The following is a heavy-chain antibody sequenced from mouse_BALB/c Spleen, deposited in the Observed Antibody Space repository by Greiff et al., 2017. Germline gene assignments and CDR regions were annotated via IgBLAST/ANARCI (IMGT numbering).Heavy chain of an antibody. CDR1: GYTFTSYT. D-gene: IGHD2-14*01. V-gene: IGHV1-4*01. Sequence: VKLMESGAELARPGASVKMSCKASGYTFTSYTMHWVKQRPGQGLEWIGYINPSSGYTNYNQKFKDKATLTADKSSSTAYMQLSSLTSEDSAVYYCARRVREDAMDYWGQGTSVTVSS. CDR2: INPSSGYT. J-gene: IGHJ4*01. CDR3: ARRVREDAMDY.